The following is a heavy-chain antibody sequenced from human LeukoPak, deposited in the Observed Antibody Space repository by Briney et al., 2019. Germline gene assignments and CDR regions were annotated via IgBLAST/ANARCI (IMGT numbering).Heavy chain of an antibody. V-gene: IGHV4-59*01. CDR1: GGSLSTYY. CDR3: ARETVVVPAALYYFDY. CDR2: IYYSGST. J-gene: IGHJ4*02. Sequence: SETLSLTCTVSGGSLSTYYWSWIRQPPGKGLEWIGYIYYSGSTNYNPSLKSRVTISVDTSKNQFSLKLSSVTAADTAVYYCARETVVVPAALYYFDYWGQGTLVTVSS. D-gene: IGHD2-2*01.